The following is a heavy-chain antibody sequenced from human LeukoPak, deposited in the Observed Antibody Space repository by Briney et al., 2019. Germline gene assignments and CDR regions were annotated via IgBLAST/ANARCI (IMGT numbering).Heavy chain of an antibody. CDR1: GFTFAGYG. V-gene: IGHV3-33*01. CDR2: IAYDGSRA. D-gene: IGHD1-14*01. J-gene: IGHJ4*02. Sequence: GGSLRLSWAGSGFTFAGYGMHWFRQTPGKGLEWVAVIAYDGSRAFYADSVKGRFTISRDNSKNTMSVQMDDLRAEDTAVYYCTRYNNDHFDYWGQGTLVTGSS. CDR3: TRYNNDHFDY.